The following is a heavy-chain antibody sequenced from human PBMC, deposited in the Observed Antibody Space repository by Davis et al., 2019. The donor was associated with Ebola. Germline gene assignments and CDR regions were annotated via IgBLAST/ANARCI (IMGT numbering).Heavy chain of an antibody. V-gene: IGHV3-23*01. CDR1: EFTFNNYA. J-gene: IGHJ2*01. CDR3: AKDRGGYVWYFDL. Sequence: GESLKISCAASEFTFNNYAMTWVRQAPGRGLEWVSTIKDGGGGTYYADSVRGRFTISRDDSRNTLYLQMNTLRAEDTALYFCAKDRGGYVWYFDLWGRGTLVTVSS. D-gene: IGHD5-18*01. CDR2: IKDGGGGT.